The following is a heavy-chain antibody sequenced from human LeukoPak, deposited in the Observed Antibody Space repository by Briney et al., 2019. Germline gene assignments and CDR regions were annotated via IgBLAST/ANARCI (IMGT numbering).Heavy chain of an antibody. Sequence: SGGSLRLSCAASGFTFDDYAMHWVRQAPGKGLEWVSGISWNSGSVGYADSVKGRFTISRDNAKNSLYLQMNSLRAEDTALYYCAKAKGVTMIPTFDYWGQGTLVTVSS. J-gene: IGHJ4*02. D-gene: IGHD3-22*01. CDR3: AKAKGVTMIPTFDY. CDR1: GFTFDDYA. V-gene: IGHV3-9*01. CDR2: ISWNSGSV.